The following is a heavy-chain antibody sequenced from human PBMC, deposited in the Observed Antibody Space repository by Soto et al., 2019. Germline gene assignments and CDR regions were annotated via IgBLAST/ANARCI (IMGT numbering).Heavy chain of an antibody. Sequence: GGSLRLSCAASGFTFSSYAMSWVRQAPGKGLEWVSAISGSGGSTYYADSVKGRFTISRDNSKNTLYLQMNSLRAEDTAVYYCAKDYGTKHYDFWSGYSHAPFDYWGHGTLVTVSS. CDR3: AKDYGTKHYDFWSGYSHAPFDY. V-gene: IGHV3-23*01. CDR2: ISGSGGST. J-gene: IGHJ4*01. CDR1: GFTFSSYA. D-gene: IGHD3-3*01.